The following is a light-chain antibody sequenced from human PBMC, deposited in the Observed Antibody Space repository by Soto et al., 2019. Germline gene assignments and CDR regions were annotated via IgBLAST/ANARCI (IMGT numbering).Light chain of an antibody. Sequence: QSVLTQPASVSESPGQSITISCTGSNSDIGAYNYVSWYQQHPGKAPKLIIYEVIYRPSGISNRFSGSKSGNTASLTISGLQADDEADYYCSSYTGTTTLGVFGSGTKVTVL. J-gene: IGLJ1*01. CDR3: SSYTGTTTLGV. V-gene: IGLV2-14*01. CDR1: NSDIGAYNY. CDR2: EVI.